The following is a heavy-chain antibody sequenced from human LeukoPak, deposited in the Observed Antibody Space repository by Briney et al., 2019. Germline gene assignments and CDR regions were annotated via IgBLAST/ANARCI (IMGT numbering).Heavy chain of an antibody. CDR2: INTNTGNP. CDR1: GYTFTSYA. CDR3: ARDRGYDNLSFDY. V-gene: IGHV7-4-1*02. D-gene: IGHD5-12*01. J-gene: IGHJ4*02. Sequence: ASVKVSCKASGYTFTSYAMHWVRQAPGQGLERMGWINTNTGNPTYAQGFIGRFVFSLDTAVSTAYLQINSLQAEDTAVYYCARDRGYDNLSFDYWGQGTLVAVSS.